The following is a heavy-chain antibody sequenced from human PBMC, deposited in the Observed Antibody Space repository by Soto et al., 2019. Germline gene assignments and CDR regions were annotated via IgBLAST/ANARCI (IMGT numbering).Heavy chain of an antibody. D-gene: IGHD1-1*01. V-gene: IGHV1-18*01. J-gene: IGHJ4*02. Sequence: QVQLVQSGAEVKKPGASVKVSCKGSGYVFTTYGITWERQAPGQGLEWMGRISAHNGNTNYAQKLQGRATVTRGTSTSTPYMALRSLRSVDTAVYYCARGRYGDYWGQGALVSVSS. CDR2: ISAHNGNT. CDR1: GYVFTTYG. CDR3: ARGRYGDY.